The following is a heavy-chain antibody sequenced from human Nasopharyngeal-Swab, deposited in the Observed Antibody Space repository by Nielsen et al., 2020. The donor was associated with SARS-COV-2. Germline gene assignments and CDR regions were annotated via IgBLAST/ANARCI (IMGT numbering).Heavy chain of an antibody. CDR1: GYSFISYW. CDR3: ARAYPTFDI. CDR2: IYPGDSDT. J-gene: IGHJ4*02. Sequence: GESLKISCQVSGYSFISYWIGWVRQMPGKGLEWMGVIYPGDSDTRYSTSFQGQLTISVDKSIDTAYLQWDSLEASDTDMYYCARAYPTFDIWGQGTLVTVSS. V-gene: IGHV5-51*01.